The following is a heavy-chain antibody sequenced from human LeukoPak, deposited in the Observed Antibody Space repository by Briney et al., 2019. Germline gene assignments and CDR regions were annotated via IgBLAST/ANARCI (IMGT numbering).Heavy chain of an antibody. D-gene: IGHD2-2*01. CDR3: AKDISPYCSSTSCYDVGVDP. V-gene: IGHV3-43D*03. CDR1: GFTFDDYA. CDR2: ISWDGGST. Sequence: GGSLRLSCAASGFTFDDYAMHWVRQAPGKGLEWVSLISWDGGSTYYADSVKGRFTISRDNSKNSLYLQMNSLRAEDTALYYCAKDISPYCSSTSCYDVGVDPWGQGTLVTVSS. J-gene: IGHJ5*02.